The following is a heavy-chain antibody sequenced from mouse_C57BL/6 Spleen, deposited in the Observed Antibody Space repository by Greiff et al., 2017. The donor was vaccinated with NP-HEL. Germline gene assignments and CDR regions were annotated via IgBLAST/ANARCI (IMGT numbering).Heavy chain of an antibody. Sequence: EVQLVESGGGLVKPGGSLKLSCAASGFTFSSYAMSWVRQTPEKRLEWVATISDGGSYTYYPDNVKGRFTISRDNAKNNLYLQMSHLKSEDTAMYYCARDRKVDRLAWFAYWGQGTLVTVSA. CDR3: ARDRKVDRLAWFAY. V-gene: IGHV5-4*01. D-gene: IGHD1-1*02. CDR1: GFTFSSYA. CDR2: ISDGGSYT. J-gene: IGHJ3*01.